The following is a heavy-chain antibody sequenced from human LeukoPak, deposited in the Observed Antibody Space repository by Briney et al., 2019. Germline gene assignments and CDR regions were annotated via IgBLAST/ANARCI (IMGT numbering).Heavy chain of an antibody. Sequence: GGSLRLSCVASGFTFSDGWMSWVRQAPGKGLEWVGHIRSKADGETTDYAAPVKGRFSISRDDSKNTLYLQMNSLKTEDTAVYYCTSLLTIFGVHVLDAFDIWGQGTMVTVSS. CDR2: IRSKADGETT. CDR1: GFTFSDGW. J-gene: IGHJ3*02. V-gene: IGHV3-15*05. D-gene: IGHD3-3*01. CDR3: TSLLTIFGVHVLDAFDI.